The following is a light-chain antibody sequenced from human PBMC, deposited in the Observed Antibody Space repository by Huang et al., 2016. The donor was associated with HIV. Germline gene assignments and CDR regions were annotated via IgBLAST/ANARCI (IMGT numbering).Light chain of an antibody. CDR1: QSVSSS. CDR2: EVS. V-gene: IGKV3-11*01. J-gene: IGKJ1*01. Sequence: EIVLTQSPATLSLSPGERATLSCRASQSVSSSLAWYQQKPGQAPRLLIYEVSNRATGIPARFSGRGSGTDFTLTISSLEPEDSAVYYCQQRSSWPGTFGQGTKVEVK. CDR3: QQRSSWPGT.